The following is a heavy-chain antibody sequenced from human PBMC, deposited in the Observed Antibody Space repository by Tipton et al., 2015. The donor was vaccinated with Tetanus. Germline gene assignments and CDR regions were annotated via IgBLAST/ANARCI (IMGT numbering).Heavy chain of an antibody. V-gene: IGHV3-23*01. CDR2: ISVRGSHT. CDR3: AKDPASRGWFDP. CDR1: GFTFSNYA. J-gene: IGHJ5*02. Sequence: GSLRLSCAASGFTFSNYAMAWVRQAPGKGLEWVSGISVRGSHTYYADPVKGRFSISRDNSKNTVYLQMNSPRDEDTAVYYCAKDPASRGWFDPWGQGTLVSVSS.